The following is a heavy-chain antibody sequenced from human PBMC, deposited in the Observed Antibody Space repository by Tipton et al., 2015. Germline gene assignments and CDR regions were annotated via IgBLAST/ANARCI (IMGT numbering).Heavy chain of an antibody. Sequence: TLSLTCTVSGGSIGSYYWSWIRQPPGKGLEWIGYIYYSGSTHYNPSLKSRVTISGDTSERQFSLKLSSVTAADTALYYCARFNCGGDCYSYRGWFDPWGQGTLVTVSS. CDR1: GGSIGSYY. J-gene: IGHJ5*02. CDR2: IYYSGST. CDR3: ARFNCGGDCYSYRGWFDP. V-gene: IGHV4-59*07. D-gene: IGHD2-21*02.